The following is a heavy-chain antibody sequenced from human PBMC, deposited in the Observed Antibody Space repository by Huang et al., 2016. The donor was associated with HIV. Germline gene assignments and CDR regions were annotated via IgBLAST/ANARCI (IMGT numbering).Heavy chain of an antibody. V-gene: IGHV3-74*03. D-gene: IGHD2-8*02. CDR1: GFTFSSYW. Sequence: EVQLVESGGGLVQPGGSLRLSCAASGFTFSSYWMHWGGQAPGKGVVWIARINNDGSITTYADAVKGRITISRDNARNTMYLQMTTLSAGDTAVYYCARHRSSGGVEEAFDIWGPGTLVTVAS. CDR3: ARHRSSGGVEEAFDI. J-gene: IGHJ3*02. CDR2: INNDGSIT.